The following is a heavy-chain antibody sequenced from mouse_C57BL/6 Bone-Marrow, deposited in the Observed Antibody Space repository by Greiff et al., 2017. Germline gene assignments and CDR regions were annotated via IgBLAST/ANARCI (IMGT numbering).Heavy chain of an antibody. CDR1: GFNIKDDY. CDR2: IDPENGDT. Sequence: VQLQQSGAELVRPGASVKLSCPASGFNIKDDYMHWVKQRPDQGLEWIGWIDPENGDTEYASKFQGKATITADTSSNTAYLQLSSLTSEDTAVYYCRSSAWFAYWGQGTLVTVSA. CDR3: RSSAWFAY. V-gene: IGHV14-4*01. D-gene: IGHD1-3*01. J-gene: IGHJ3*01.